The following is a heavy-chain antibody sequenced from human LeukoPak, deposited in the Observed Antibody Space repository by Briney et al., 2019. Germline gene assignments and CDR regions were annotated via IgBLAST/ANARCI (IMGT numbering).Heavy chain of an antibody. J-gene: IGHJ4*02. CDR2: FYYSGST. CDR1: GGSITNNNYY. D-gene: IGHD3-16*01. Sequence: SETLSLTCTVSGGSITNNNYYWDWIRQPPGKGLEWIGDFYYSGSTHYNPSLKSRVTISADTSKNHFSLKLSSVTAADTAVYYCARDQIMITFGGVSRYFDYWGQGTLVTVSS. V-gene: IGHV4-39*02. CDR3: ARDQIMITFGGVSRYFDY.